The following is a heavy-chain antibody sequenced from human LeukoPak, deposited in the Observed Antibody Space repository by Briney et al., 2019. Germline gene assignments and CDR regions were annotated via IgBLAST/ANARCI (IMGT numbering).Heavy chain of an antibody. CDR2: ISSSGTTI. D-gene: IGHD2-2*01. V-gene: IGHV3-48*03. J-gene: IGHJ4*02. Sequence: PGGSLRLSCAASGFTFSSYEMNWVREAPGKGLEWVSYISSSGTTIYYADSVKGRFTISRDNAKNSLYLQMNDLSAEDTAVYYCARRYCSSTSCLIDYWGQGTLVTVSS. CDR3: ARRYCSSTSCLIDY. CDR1: GFTFSSYE.